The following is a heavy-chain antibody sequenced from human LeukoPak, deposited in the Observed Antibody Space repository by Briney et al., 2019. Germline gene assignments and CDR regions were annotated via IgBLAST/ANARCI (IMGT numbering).Heavy chain of an antibody. V-gene: IGHV3-48*01. CDR3: ARDESSSDWNYYYYGMDV. CDR1: GFTFSSYS. Sequence: GGSLSLSCAASGFTFSSYSMTWVRQAPGKGLEWVSSISSSRSTIYYADSVKGRFTISRDNAKNSLYLQMNSLRAEDTAVYYCARDESSSDWNYYYYGMDVWGQGTTVTVSS. CDR2: ISSSRSTI. D-gene: IGHD6-19*01. J-gene: IGHJ6*02.